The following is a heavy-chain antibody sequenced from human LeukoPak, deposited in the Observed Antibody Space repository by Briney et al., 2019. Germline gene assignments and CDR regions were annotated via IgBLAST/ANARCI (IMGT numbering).Heavy chain of an antibody. CDR1: GFTFSDHY. Sequence: GGSLRLSCAASGFTFSDHYTDWVRQAPGKGLEWVGRIRTKGNSYSTEYAAPVKGRSTISRDDSKNSLYLQMNSLKTEDTAVYYCARVAQGGFDPWGQGTLVTVSS. J-gene: IGHJ5*02. V-gene: IGHV3-72*01. CDR2: IRTKGNSYST. CDR3: ARVAQGGFDP.